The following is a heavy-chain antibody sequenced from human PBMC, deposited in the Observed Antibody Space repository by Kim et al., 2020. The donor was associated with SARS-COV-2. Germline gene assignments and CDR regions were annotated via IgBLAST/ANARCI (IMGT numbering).Heavy chain of an antibody. CDR2: IDVSALHI. J-gene: IGHJ6*03. V-gene: IGHV3-23*01. CDR1: MFSVSGNS. CDR3: AKVALATSGPPYYMDV. Sequence: GGSLRLSCTASMFSVSGNSMGWVRQAPGKGLECVAAIDVSALHINYAASVKGRFTISRDDSKSTLYLQMHSLRAEDTAIYYCAKVALATSGPPYYMDVWGKGTTVTVSS. D-gene: IGHD1-26*01.